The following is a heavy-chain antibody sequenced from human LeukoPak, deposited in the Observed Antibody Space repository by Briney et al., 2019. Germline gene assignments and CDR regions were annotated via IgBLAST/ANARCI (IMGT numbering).Heavy chain of an antibody. CDR2: ISAYNGNT. J-gene: IGHJ4*02. CDR3: ARQGYGGHSRGAADY. V-gene: IGHV1-18*01. Sequence: ASVTVSCKASGYTFTSYGISWVRQAPGQGLEWMGWISAYNGNTNYALKLQDRVSMTTDTSTSTAYMELRSLRSDDTAVYYCARQGYGGHSRGAADYWGQGTLVTVSS. CDR1: GYTFTSYG. D-gene: IGHD4-23*01.